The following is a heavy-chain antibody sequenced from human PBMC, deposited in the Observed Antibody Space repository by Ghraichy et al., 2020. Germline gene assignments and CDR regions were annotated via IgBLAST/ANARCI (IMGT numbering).Heavy chain of an antibody. D-gene: IGHD3-10*01. Sequence: SETLSLTCTVSGGSISSGDYYWSWIRQPPGKGLEWIGYIYYSGSTYYNPSLKSRVTISVDTSKNQFSLKLSSVTAADTAVYYCAIERGGSGSFTGVLDYWGQGTLVTVSS. CDR2: IYYSGST. CDR1: GGSISSGDYY. J-gene: IGHJ4*02. V-gene: IGHV4-30-4*01. CDR3: AIERGGSGSFTGVLDY.